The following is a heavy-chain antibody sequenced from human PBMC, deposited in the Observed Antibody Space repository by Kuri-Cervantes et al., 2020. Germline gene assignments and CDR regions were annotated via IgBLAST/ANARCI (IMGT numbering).Heavy chain of an antibody. CDR1: GGTFSSYA. V-gene: IGHV1-69*13. CDR2: IIPIFGTA. J-gene: IGHJ4*02. D-gene: IGHD3-16*02. CDR3: ARDLLRLGELSLLSN. Sequence: SVKVSCKASGGTFSSYAISWVRQAPGQGLEWMGGIIPIFGTANYAQKFQGRVTITADESTSTAYMELSSLRSEDTAVYYCARDLLRLGELSLLSNWGQGTLVTVSS.